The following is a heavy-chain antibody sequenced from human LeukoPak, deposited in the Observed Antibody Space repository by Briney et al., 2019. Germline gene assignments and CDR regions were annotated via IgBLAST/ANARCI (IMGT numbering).Heavy chain of an antibody. V-gene: IGHV1-2*02. CDR1: GYGFSDVY. Sequence: GASVKVSCKASGYGFSDVYFNWVRQAPGQRLEWMGWINPHSGATNYAQRFQGRVSMDASFDTAYMELSRLTSDDTDVYYCATSSTVTHTRDPWGQGTLVTVSS. CDR2: INPHSGAT. J-gene: IGHJ5*02. CDR3: ATSSTVTHTRDP. D-gene: IGHD1-1*01.